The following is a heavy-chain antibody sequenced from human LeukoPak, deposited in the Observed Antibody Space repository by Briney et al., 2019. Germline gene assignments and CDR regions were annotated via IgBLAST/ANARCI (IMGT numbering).Heavy chain of an antibody. CDR1: GFTFSSYA. Sequence: PGGSLRLSCAASGFTFSSYAMSWVRQAPGKGLEWVSAISSSGSTIYYADSVKGRFTISRDNAKNSLYLQMNSLRADDTAVYYCAKDRAKYGLDYWGQGTLVTVSS. V-gene: IGHV3-23*01. CDR3: AKDRAKYGLDY. CDR2: ISSSGSTI. D-gene: IGHD4/OR15-4a*01. J-gene: IGHJ4*02.